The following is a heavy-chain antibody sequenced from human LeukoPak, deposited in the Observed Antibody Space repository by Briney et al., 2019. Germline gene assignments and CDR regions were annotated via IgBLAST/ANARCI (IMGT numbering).Heavy chain of an antibody. CDR3: AREREGPYGYLDY. Sequence: SETLSLTCTVSGGSISSSSYYWGWIRQPPGKGLEWIGSIYYSGSTYYNPSLKSRVTISLDTSKNQFSLKLSSVTAADTAVYYCAREREGPYGYLDYWGQGTLVIVSS. D-gene: IGHD4-17*01. V-gene: IGHV4-39*07. CDR2: IYYSGST. CDR1: GGSISSSSYY. J-gene: IGHJ4*02.